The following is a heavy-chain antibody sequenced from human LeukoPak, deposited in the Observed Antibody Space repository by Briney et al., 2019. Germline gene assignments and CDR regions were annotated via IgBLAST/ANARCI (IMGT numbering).Heavy chain of an antibody. V-gene: IGHV3-7*01. CDR3: ARVFGAGYSDY. CDR2: IKQDGSEK. Sequence: GGSLRLSCAASGFIFNSYGMHWVRQAPGKGLEWVASIKQDGSEKYYVDSVKGRVTISRDNAKNSLYLQMNSLRAEDTAVYYCARVFGAGYSDYWGQGTLVTVSS. CDR1: GFIFNSYG. J-gene: IGHJ4*02. D-gene: IGHD4/OR15-4a*01.